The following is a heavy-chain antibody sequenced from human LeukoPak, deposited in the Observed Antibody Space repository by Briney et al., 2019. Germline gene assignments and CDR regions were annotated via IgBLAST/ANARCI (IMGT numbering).Heavy chain of an antibody. V-gene: IGHV1-69*13. J-gene: IGHJ4*02. CDR1: GGTFSSYA. CDR2: IIPIFGTA. D-gene: IGHD5-24*01. Sequence: SVKVSCKASGGTFSSYAISWVRQAPGQGLEWMGGIIPIFGTANYAQKFQGRVTITADESTSTAYMELSSLRSEDTAVYYCARVLSLGDGYNLSDYWGQGTLVTVSS. CDR3: ARVLSLGDGYNLSDY.